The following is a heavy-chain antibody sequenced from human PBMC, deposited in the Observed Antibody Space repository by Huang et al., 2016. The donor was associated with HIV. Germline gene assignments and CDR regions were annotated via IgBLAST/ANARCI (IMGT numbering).Heavy chain of an antibody. Sequence: QVQLQESGPGLVKPSETLSLTCTVSGGSVSSHYWSWIRQPPAKGLEWIGNIYYSGNNNPSLKRRVTISVDTSNNQFSLKLSSVTAADTAVYYCARTSHYDFWSGHHWFDPWGQGTLVTVSS. J-gene: IGHJ5*02. CDR1: GGSVSSHY. CDR2: IYYSG. V-gene: IGHV4-59*02. D-gene: IGHD3-3*01. CDR3: ARTSHYDFWSGHHWFDP.